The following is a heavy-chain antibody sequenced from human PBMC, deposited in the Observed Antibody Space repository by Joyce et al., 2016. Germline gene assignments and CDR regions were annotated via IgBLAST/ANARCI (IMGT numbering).Heavy chain of an antibody. Sequence: QLHLQESGPGLVKPSETLSLTCSVSGGSVTSDNCYWGWIRQPPGKGLEWIGTLSFGGSTYYHPSLKGRVIISVDTSKNQFSLKLRSVTAADTAVYYCARRNNWDEVFDYWGQGTPVTVSS. CDR1: GGSVTSDNCY. CDR3: ARRNNWDEVFDY. J-gene: IGHJ4*02. V-gene: IGHV4-39*01. CDR2: LSFGGST. D-gene: IGHD1-20*01.